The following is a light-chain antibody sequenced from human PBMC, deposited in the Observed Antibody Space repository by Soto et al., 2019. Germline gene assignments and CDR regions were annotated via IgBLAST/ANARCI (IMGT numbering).Light chain of an antibody. V-gene: IGLV2-14*03. CDR3: NSYTTSSTLV. CDR1: SSDVGGYNY. CDR2: NVS. J-gene: IGLJ2*01. Sequence: QSVLTQPAPVSGSPGQSITISCTGTSSDVGGYNYVSWYQHHPGKAPKLLIYNVSDRPSGVSNRFSGSKSGNTASLTISGLQAEDEADYYCNSYTTSSTLVFGGGTKLTVL.